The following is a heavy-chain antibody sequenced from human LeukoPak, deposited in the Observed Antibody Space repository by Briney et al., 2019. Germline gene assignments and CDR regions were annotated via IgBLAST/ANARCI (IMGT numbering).Heavy chain of an antibody. D-gene: IGHD1-26*01. CDR2: INPSGGST. Sequence: ASVKVSCKASGYTFTSYGISWVRQAPGQGLEWMGIINPSGGSTSYAQKFQGRVTMTRDMSTSTVYMELSSLRSEDTAVYYCAREGGATSGGSSPFDYWGQGTLVTVSS. CDR1: GYTFTSYG. CDR3: AREGGATSGGSSPFDY. J-gene: IGHJ4*02. V-gene: IGHV1-46*01.